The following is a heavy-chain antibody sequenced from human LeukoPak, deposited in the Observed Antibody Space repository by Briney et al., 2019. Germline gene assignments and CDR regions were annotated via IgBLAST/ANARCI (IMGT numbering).Heavy chain of an antibody. D-gene: IGHD3-22*01. Sequence: SETLSLTCTVSGGSISSYYWSWIRQPPGKGLEWIGFIYYTGSTNYNPSLKSRVTISVDTSKNQFSLKLGSVTAADTAVYYCARGGPSLDYFDSSGYFSPPFDYWGQGTLVTVSS. CDR3: ARGGPSLDYFDSSGYFSPPFDY. CDR2: IYYTGST. J-gene: IGHJ4*02. V-gene: IGHV4-59*01. CDR1: GGSISSYY.